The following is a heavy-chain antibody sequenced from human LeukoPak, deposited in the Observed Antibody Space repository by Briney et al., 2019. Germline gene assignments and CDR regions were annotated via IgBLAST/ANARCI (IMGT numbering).Heavy chain of an antibody. CDR2: INGGGDNT. Sequence: GGSLRLSCATAGFTFRNYAMSWVRQAPGKGLEWVSAINGGGDNTYYADSVEGRFTISRDNSNSTLLLYLNSLRAEDTAVYYCARDDWTSWGQGTLVTVSS. CDR1: GFTFRNYA. V-gene: IGHV3-23*01. D-gene: IGHD2-21*01. CDR3: ARDDWTS. J-gene: IGHJ4*02.